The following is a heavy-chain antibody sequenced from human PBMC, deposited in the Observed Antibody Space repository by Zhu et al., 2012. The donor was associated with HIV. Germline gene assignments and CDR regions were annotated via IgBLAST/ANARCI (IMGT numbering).Heavy chain of an antibody. CDR1: GGSISSYY. CDR2: IYTSGST. Sequence: QVQLQESGPGLVKPSETLSLTCTVSGGSISSYYWSWIRQPPGKGLEWIGYIYTSGSTNYNPSLKSRVTISVDTSKNQFSLKLNSVTAADTAVYYCARGGRFGYCSGGSCYRDDAFDIWGQGTVVTVSS. J-gene: IGHJ3*02. CDR3: ARGGRFGYCSGGSCYRDDAFDI. V-gene: IGHV4-4*09. D-gene: IGHD2-15*01.